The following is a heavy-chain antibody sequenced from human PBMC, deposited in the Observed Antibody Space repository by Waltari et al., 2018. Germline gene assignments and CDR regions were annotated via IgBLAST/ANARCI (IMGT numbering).Heavy chain of an antibody. J-gene: IGHJ3*02. CDR1: GYSISSGYY. D-gene: IGHD6-13*01. V-gene: IGHV4-38-2*01. Sequence: QVQLQESGPGLVKPSETLSLTCAVSGYSISSGYYWGWIRQPPGKGLEWIGSIYHSGSTYYNPSLKSRVTISVDTSKNQFSLKLSSVTAADTAVYYCARVASSSSWYDAFDIWGQGTMVTVSS. CDR3: ARVASSSSWYDAFDI. CDR2: IYHSGST.